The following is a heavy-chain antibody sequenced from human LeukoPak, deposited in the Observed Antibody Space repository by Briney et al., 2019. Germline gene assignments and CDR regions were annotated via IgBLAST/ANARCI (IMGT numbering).Heavy chain of an antibody. V-gene: IGHV4-4*07. J-gene: IGHJ6*03. Sequence: PSETLSLTCTVSGGAISSYYWSWIRQPAGKGLEWIGRIYTSGSTNYNPSLKSRVTMSVDTSKKQFSLKLSSVTAADTAVYYCARVRGSSGSYEYYHYMDVWGKGTTVTISS. CDR3: ARVRGSSGSYEYYHYMDV. D-gene: IGHD1-26*01. CDR1: GGAISSYY. CDR2: IYTSGST.